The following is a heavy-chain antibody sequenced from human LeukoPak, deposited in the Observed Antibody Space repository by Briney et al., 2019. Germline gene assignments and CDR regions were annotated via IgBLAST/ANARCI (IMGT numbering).Heavy chain of an antibody. Sequence: GGSLRLSCAASGFIVSNYCVMWVRQAAGKGLEWVATMNADENQKLYADSMEGRFTISRDNGKNSLYLQIDSLRVDDTAVCYCAGGVGWHFALWGRGTLVTVSS. V-gene: IGHV3-7*01. J-gene: IGHJ2*01. CDR3: AGGVGWHFAL. CDR1: GFIVSNYC. CDR2: MNADENQK. D-gene: IGHD3-10*01.